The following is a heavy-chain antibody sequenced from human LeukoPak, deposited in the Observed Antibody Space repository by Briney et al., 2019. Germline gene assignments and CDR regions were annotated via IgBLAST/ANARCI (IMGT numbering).Heavy chain of an antibody. V-gene: IGHV4-59*01. CDR2: IYYSGST. CDR3: ARARSYYVFEY. Sequence: PSETLSLTCTVSGGSISSYYWSWIRQPPGKGLEWIGYIYYSGSTNYNPSLKSRVTISVDTSKNQFSLKLSSVTAADTAVYYCARARSYYVFEYWGQGTLVTVSS. J-gene: IGHJ4*02. D-gene: IGHD3-10*02. CDR1: GGSISSYY.